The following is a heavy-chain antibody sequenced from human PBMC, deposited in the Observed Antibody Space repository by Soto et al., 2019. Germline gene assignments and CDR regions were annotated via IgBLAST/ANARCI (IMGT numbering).Heavy chain of an antibody. Sequence: GASVKVSCKTSGYTFSNYGVTWVRQAPGQGLEWIGWISGYDGNRNYAQNFQGRVTMTTDTSTSTAYMDLRSLRFDDTAVYYCARDHFYGSGTYYRGNFDFWGQGTLVTVSS. CDR3: ARDHFYGSGTYYRGNFDF. V-gene: IGHV1-18*01. CDR2: ISGYDGNR. J-gene: IGHJ4*02. CDR1: GYTFSNYG. D-gene: IGHD3-10*01.